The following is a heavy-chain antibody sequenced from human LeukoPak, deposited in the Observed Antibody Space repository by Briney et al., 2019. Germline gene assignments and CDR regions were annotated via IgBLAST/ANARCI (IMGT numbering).Heavy chain of an antibody. J-gene: IGHJ4*02. CDR1: AFTFSDYW. Sequence: GGSLRLSCAASAFTFSDYWMTWVRQAPGKGLERVANINKDGSENYYLDSVKGRFTISRDNAKNSLYLQMSSLRDDDTAVYYCTRDRGWQQFDYWGQGTLVTVSS. D-gene: IGHD5-24*01. CDR2: INKDGSEN. V-gene: IGHV3-7*01. CDR3: TRDRGWQQFDY.